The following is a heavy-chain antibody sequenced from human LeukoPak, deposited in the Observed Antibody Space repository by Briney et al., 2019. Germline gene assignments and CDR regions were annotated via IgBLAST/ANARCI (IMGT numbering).Heavy chain of an antibody. V-gene: IGHV4-4*07. CDR2: MYTSGST. D-gene: IGHD6-6*01. J-gene: IGHJ4*02. CDR1: GGSISSYY. Sequence: ASETLSLTCTVSGGSISSYYWSWIRQPAGKGLEWIGRMYTSGSTNYNPSLKSRVTISVDKSKNRFSLKLSSVTAADTAVYYCARDRDSTSSRFDYWGQGTLVTVSS. CDR3: ARDRDSTSSRFDY.